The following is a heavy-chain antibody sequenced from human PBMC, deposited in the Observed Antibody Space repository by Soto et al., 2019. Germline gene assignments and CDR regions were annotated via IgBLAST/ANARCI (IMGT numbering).Heavy chain of an antibody. V-gene: IGHV1-69*01. Sequence: QVQLVQSGAEVKKPGSSVRVSCKASGGMFYSSAINWVRQAPGQGLEWMGGIVPMNGSPKYAQEFLGRVTIAADASATTAYIDLSGLKSEDTAVYYCSFAPNWTYQLTRYCGRGTQVTVSS. CDR1: GGMFYSSA. CDR3: SFAPNWTYQLTRY. CDR2: IVPMNGSP. J-gene: IGHJ4*02. D-gene: IGHD2-2*01.